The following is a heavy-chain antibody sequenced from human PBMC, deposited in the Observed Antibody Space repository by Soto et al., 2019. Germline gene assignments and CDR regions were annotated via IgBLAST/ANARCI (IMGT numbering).Heavy chain of an antibody. CDR3: ARGTLAAAGTDWFDP. D-gene: IGHD6-13*01. CDR2: FNPTGDTA. J-gene: IGHJ5*02. Sequence: ASVKVSCKASGYTFTSYYIHWVRQAPGQGLEWMGIFNPTGDTASYAQKLQGRVTMTRDTSTGTAYMELGSLRSEDTAVYYCARGTLAAAGTDWFDPWGQGTLVTVSS. V-gene: IGHV1-46*01. CDR1: GYTFTSYY.